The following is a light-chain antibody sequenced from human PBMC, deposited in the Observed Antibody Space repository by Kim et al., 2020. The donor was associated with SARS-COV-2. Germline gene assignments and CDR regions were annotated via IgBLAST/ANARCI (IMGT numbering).Light chain of an antibody. CDR3: QQYNDWPLT. CDR1: QSIGTD. Sequence: EIVMTHSPATLSLSPGERATLSCTASQSIGTDLARYQHKPGQAPRLLIYHAFTRATGIPARISGSGSGTEFTLTISSLQSEDFAVYYCQQYNDWPLTFGGGTKLEIK. J-gene: IGKJ4*01. V-gene: IGKV3D-15*01. CDR2: HAF.